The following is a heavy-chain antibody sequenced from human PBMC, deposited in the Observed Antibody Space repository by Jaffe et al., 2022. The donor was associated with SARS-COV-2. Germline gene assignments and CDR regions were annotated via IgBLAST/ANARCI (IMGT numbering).Heavy chain of an antibody. D-gene: IGHD6-19*01. CDR2: ISWNSGSI. CDR3: AKAPGSSGWYGDYYYYGMDV. J-gene: IGHJ6*02. Sequence: EVQLVESGGGLVQPGRSLRLSCAASGFTFDDYAMHWVRQAPGKGLEWVSGISWNSGSIGYADSVKGRFTISRDNAKNSLYLQMNSLRAEDTALYYCAKAPGSSGWYGDYYYYGMDVWGQGTTVTVSS. CDR1: GFTFDDYA. V-gene: IGHV3-9*01.